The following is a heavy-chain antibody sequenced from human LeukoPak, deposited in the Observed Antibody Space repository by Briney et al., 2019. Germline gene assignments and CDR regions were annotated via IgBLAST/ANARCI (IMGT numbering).Heavy chain of an antibody. Sequence: GGSLRLSCAASGFTFSSYAMSWARQAPGKGLDWVSTISASGDSTYYADSVKGRFTIFRDLSRNTLYVQMNSLRAEDTAVYYCARYIRSPLYYFDYWGRGTLVTVSS. D-gene: IGHD1-14*01. CDR2: ISASGDST. CDR1: GFTFSSYA. J-gene: IGHJ4*02. V-gene: IGHV3-23*01. CDR3: ARYIRSPLYYFDY.